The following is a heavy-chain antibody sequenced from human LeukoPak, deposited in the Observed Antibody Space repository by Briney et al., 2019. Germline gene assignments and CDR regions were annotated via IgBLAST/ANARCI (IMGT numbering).Heavy chain of an antibody. D-gene: IGHD3-10*01. CDR1: GYTFTSYG. Sequence: GASVKVSCXASGYTFTSYGISWVRQAHGQGLEWMGWISAYNGNTNYAQKLQGRVTMTTDTSTSTAYMELRSLRSDDTAVYYCARDDTYYYGSGSYPDYWGQGTLVTVSS. V-gene: IGHV1-18*01. CDR2: ISAYNGNT. CDR3: ARDDTYYYGSGSYPDY. J-gene: IGHJ4*02.